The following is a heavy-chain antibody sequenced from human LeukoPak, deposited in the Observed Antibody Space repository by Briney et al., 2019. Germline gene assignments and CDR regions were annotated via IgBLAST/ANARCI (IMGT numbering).Heavy chain of an antibody. CDR3: ARGGYSGYDHAFDI. D-gene: IGHD5-12*01. CDR2: IYYSGST. Sequence: SETLSLTCTVSGGSISSSSYYWGWIRQPPGKGLEWIGSIYYSGSTYYNPSLKSRITISVDTSKNQFSLKLSSVTAADTAVYYCARGGYSGYDHAFDIWGQGTMVTVSS. CDR1: GGSISSSSYY. J-gene: IGHJ3*02. V-gene: IGHV4-39*07.